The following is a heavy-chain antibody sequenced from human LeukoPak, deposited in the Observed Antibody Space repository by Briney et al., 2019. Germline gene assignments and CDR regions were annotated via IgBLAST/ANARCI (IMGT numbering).Heavy chain of an antibody. CDR2: IYYRGIT. Sequence: SETLSLTCTVSGGSISSSSYYWGWIRQPPGKELEWIGSIYYRGITYYNPSLKSRVTISVDTSKNHFSLRLSSVTAADTAVYYCATLEIGDYYFDYWGQGTLVTVSS. V-gene: IGHV4-39*01. CDR3: ATLEIGDYYFDY. D-gene: IGHD2-21*01. CDR1: GGSISSSSYY. J-gene: IGHJ4*02.